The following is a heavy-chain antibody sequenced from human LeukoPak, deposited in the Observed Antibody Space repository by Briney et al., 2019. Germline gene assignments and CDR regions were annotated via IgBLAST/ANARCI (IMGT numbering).Heavy chain of an antibody. CDR2: INHSGST. Sequence: PSETLSLTCAVYGGSFSGYYWSWIRQPPGKGLEWIGEINHSGSTNYNPSLKSRVTISVDTSKNQFSLKLSSVTAADTAVYYCARARSGPRSGGLDYWGQGTLVTVSS. J-gene: IGHJ4*02. CDR1: GGSFSGYY. V-gene: IGHV4-34*01. D-gene: IGHD2-8*02. CDR3: ARARSGPRSGGLDY.